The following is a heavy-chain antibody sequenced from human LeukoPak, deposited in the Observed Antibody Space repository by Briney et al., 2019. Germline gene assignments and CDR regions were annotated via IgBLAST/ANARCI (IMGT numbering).Heavy chain of an antibody. D-gene: IGHD2-8*01. V-gene: IGHV4-34*01. Sequence: SETLSLTCAVYGGSFSGYYWSWIRQPPGKGLEWIGEINHSGSTNYNPSLKSRVTISVDTSKNQFSLKLSSVTAADTAVYYCARARWQMVLFDYWGQGTLVTVSS. CDR2: INHSGST. CDR3: ARARWQMVLFDY. CDR1: GGSFSGYY. J-gene: IGHJ4*02.